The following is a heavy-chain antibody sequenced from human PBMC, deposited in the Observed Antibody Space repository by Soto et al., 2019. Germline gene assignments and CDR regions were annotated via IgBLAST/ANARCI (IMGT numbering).Heavy chain of an antibody. CDR2: ISGTGTTT. Sequence: GGSLRLSCSASGFTLSSYSMTWVRQAPGKGLEWVSTISGTGTTTYYADSVKGRFTISRDNSKNTMYLQMNSLRTEDTAVYYFVKAVYLLEFDYWGQGSLVIVSS. D-gene: IGHD2-8*01. V-gene: IGHV3-23*01. CDR1: GFTLSSYS. J-gene: IGHJ4*02. CDR3: VKAVYLLEFDY.